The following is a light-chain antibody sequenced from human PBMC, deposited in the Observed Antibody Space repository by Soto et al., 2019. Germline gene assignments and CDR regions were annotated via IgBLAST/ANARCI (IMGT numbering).Light chain of an antibody. CDR1: QSISNH. J-gene: IGKJ1*01. CDR3: QQSYSSPPT. Sequence: DIHMTQSPSSLSSSVEDRVIITFLASQSISNHLNWYQQKPGKAPKLLIFAAPSLQSGVPSRFSGSRSGPDFTLTISSLQPEDFATYYCQQSYSSPPTFGQGTKVDIK. V-gene: IGKV1-39*01. CDR2: AAP.